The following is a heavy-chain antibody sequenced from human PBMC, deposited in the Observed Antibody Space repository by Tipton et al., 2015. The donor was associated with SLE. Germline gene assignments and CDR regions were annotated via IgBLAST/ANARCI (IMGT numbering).Heavy chain of an antibody. CDR2: INHSGST. CDR1: GGSFSGYY. J-gene: IGHJ4*02. D-gene: IGHD2-15*01. Sequence: TLSLTCAVYGGSFSGYYWSWIRRPPGKGLEWIGEINHSGSTNYNPSLKSRVTISVDTSKNQFSLKLSSVTATDAAIYYCATHGESGNYFSALHSWGQGTLVTVSS. CDR3: ATHGESGNYFSALHS. V-gene: IGHV4-34*01.